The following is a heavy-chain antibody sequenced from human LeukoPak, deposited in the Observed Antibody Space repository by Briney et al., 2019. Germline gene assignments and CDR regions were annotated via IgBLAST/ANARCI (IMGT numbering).Heavy chain of an antibody. V-gene: IGHV1-3*01. CDR2: INAGNGNT. Sequence: VASVKVSCKASGYTFTSYAMHWVRQAPGQRLEWMGWINAGNGNTKYSQKFQGRVTITRDTSASTAYMELSSLRSEDTAVYYCARVAQQWLARGAFDIWGQGTMVTVSS. D-gene: IGHD6-19*01. CDR1: GYTFTSYA. J-gene: IGHJ3*02. CDR3: ARVAQQWLARGAFDI.